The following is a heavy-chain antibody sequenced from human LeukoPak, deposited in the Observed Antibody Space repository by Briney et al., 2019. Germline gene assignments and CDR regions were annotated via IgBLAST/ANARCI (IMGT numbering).Heavy chain of an antibody. CDR1: GYTFTSYY. V-gene: IGHV1-46*01. CDR3: ARDSVAAAGKDY. J-gene: IGHJ4*02. Sequence: GASVKVSCKASGYTFTSYYMHWVRQAPGQGLEWMGIISPSGGSTSYAQKFQGRVTMTRDMSTSTVYMELSSPRSEDTAVYFCARDSVAAAGKDYWGQGTLVTVSS. CDR2: ISPSGGST. D-gene: IGHD6-13*01.